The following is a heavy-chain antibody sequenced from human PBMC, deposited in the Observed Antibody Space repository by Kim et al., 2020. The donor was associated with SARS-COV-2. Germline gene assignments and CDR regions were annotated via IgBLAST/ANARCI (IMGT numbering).Heavy chain of an antibody. CDR3: ARDHDWAFDY. Sequence: IGSANPVRGRFTIARDNAKNSLHLQMSSLTAEDTAVYFCARDHDWAFDYWGQGILVTVSS. V-gene: IGHV3-21*01. CDR2: I. J-gene: IGHJ4*02. D-gene: IGHD3-9*01.